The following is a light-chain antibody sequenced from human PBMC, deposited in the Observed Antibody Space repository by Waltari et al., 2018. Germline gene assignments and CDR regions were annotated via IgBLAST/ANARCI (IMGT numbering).Light chain of an antibody. CDR1: QSVSNNF. CDR3: QQYDSSPTT. CDR2: TTS. Sequence: EIVLTKSPGTLSLSPGDGGTLSCRASQSVSNNFLAWYQQRPGQAPRLLIYTTSNRAAGIPDRFRCSGSGTDFTLTISSLEPEDFAVYYCQQYDSSPTTFGRGTTVEIK. V-gene: IGKV3-20*01. J-gene: IGKJ1*01.